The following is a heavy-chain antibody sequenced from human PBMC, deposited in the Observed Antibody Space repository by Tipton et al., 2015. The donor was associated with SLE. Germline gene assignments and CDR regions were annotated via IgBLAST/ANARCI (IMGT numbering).Heavy chain of an antibody. CDR1: GGSISNYY. CDR2: IYTGGNT. D-gene: IGHD2-2*01. J-gene: IGHJ4*02. V-gene: IGHV4-4*07. Sequence: TLSLTCSVSGGSISNYYWSWVRQPAGKGLEWIGRIYTGGNTKYNPSLESRVTLSVDASKDQFSLRLTSVTAADTAVYYCVVCSPSSCAYFDYWGQGRLVTVPS. CDR3: VVCSPSSCAYFDY.